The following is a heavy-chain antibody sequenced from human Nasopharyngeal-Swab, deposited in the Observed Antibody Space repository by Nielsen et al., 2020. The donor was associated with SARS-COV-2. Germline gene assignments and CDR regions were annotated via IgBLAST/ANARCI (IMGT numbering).Heavy chain of an antibody. V-gene: IGHV4-59*01. CDR2: IYDSENT. D-gene: IGHD3-22*01. CDR3: VRATIVGVSTPRIYYYYMDV. J-gene: IGHJ6*03. Sequence: WIRQPPGKGLEWIGYIYDSENTKYNPSLKSRLTLSVDTPKNQISLNLRSVTTADTAVYFCVRATIVGVSTPRIYYYYMDVWGKGTTVTVSS.